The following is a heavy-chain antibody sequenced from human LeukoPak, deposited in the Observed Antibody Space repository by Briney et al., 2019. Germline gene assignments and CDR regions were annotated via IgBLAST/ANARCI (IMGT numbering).Heavy chain of an antibody. Sequence: GASVKVSCKASCYTFTSYGISWVRQAPGQGLEWMGWISAYNGNTNYAQKLQGRVTMTTDTSTSTAYMELRSLRSDDTAVYYCARVEYSSSWGRGAFDIWGQGTMVTVSS. V-gene: IGHV1-18*01. CDR2: ISAYNGNT. CDR1: CYTFTSYG. CDR3: ARVEYSSSWGRGAFDI. J-gene: IGHJ3*02. D-gene: IGHD6-13*01.